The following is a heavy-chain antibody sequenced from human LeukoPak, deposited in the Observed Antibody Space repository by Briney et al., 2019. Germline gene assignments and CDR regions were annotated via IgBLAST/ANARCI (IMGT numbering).Heavy chain of an antibody. D-gene: IGHD3-10*01. CDR2: IYYSGST. Sequence: SETLSLTCTVSGGSISSSSYYWGWIRQPPGKGLEWIGSIYYSGSTNYNPSLKSRVTISVDTSKNQFSLKLSSVTAADTAVYYCACSRLGVGWFDPWGQGTLVTVSS. J-gene: IGHJ5*02. CDR1: GGSISSSSYY. CDR3: ACSRLGVGWFDP. V-gene: IGHV4-39*07.